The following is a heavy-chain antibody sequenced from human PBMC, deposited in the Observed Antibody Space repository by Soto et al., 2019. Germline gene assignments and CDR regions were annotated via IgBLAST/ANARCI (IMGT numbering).Heavy chain of an antibody. CDR1: GDSISGGASF. CDR2: VYYSGSS. Sequence: KPAETLSLTCTVSGDSISGGASFCSCMGQRPGKGLEWIANVYYSGSSYYNPSLKSRLTISVDTTKNQFSLQLKSMTAADTAVYYCAKLSCTSSTCYFPGWFDPWGQGTLVTVSS. CDR3: AKLSCTSSTCYFPGWFDP. V-gene: IGHV4-31*03. J-gene: IGHJ5*02. D-gene: IGHD2-2*01.